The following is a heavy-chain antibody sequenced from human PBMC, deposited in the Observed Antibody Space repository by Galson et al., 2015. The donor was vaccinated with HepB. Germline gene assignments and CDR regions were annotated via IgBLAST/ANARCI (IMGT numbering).Heavy chain of an antibody. J-gene: IGHJ4*02. D-gene: IGHD3-3*01. CDR3: ARLANYDFWSGYPRNRDY. CDR1: GGSFSGYY. V-gene: IGHV4-34*01. Sequence: ETLSLTCAVYGGSFSGYYWGWIRQPPGKGLEWIGEINHSGSTNYNPSLKSRVTTSVDTSKNQFSLKLSSVTAADTAVYYCARLANYDFWSGYPRNRDYWGQGTLVTVSS. CDR2: INHSGST.